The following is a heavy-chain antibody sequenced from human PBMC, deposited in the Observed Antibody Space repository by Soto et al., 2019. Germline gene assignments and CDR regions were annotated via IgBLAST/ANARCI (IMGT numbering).Heavy chain of an antibody. CDR1: GFTVSNYA. CDR3: AKSGLRFLDYFYY. D-gene: IGHD4-17*01. Sequence: QVQLVESGGGVVQPGRSLRLSCAGSGFTVSNYAMHWVRQAPGKGLEWVAVMLSDGTNRFSDSLKGRFTVSVDNSENTVYLQMNSLTGEDTAVYYCAKSGLRFLDYFYYWGQGTLVTVSS. J-gene: IGHJ4*02. V-gene: IGHV3-30*18. CDR2: MLSDGTNR.